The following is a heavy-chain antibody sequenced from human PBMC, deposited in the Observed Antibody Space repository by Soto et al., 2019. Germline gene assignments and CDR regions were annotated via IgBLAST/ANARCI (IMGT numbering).Heavy chain of an antibody. CDR3: AHRYDFWSGYTHDWYFDL. CDR1: GFSLSTSGVG. Sequence: QITLKESGPTLVKPTQTLTLTCTFSGFSLSTSGVGVGWIRQPPGKALEWLALIYWDDDKRYSPSLKSRLTITKDTSKNQVVLTMTNMDPVDTATYYCAHRYDFWSGYTHDWYFDLWGRGTLVTVSS. CDR2: IYWDDDK. V-gene: IGHV2-5*02. J-gene: IGHJ2*01. D-gene: IGHD3-3*01.